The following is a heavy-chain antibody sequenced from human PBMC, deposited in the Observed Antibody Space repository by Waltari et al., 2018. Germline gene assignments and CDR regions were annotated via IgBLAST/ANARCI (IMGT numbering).Heavy chain of an antibody. J-gene: IGHJ4*02. D-gene: IGHD3-10*01. CDR2: IYYSGST. CDR1: GGSLSRYY. Sequence: QVQLQESGPGLVKPSETLSLTCTVSGGSLSRYYWSWIRQPPGKGLAWIGKIYYSGSTNDNPSLRSRVTISVETSKTQCSLKLSSVTAADTAVYYCARGAAKSGYLPLDDWGQGTLVTVSS. V-gene: IGHV4-59*01. CDR3: ARGAAKSGYLPLDD.